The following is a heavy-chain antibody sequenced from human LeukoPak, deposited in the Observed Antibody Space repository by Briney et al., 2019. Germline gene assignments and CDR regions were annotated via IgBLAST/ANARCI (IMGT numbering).Heavy chain of an antibody. D-gene: IGHD3-10*01. CDR1: GFNFNSYG. CDR2: IRYDGSNK. Sequence: PGGSLRLSCAASGFNFNSYGMHWVRQAPGKGLEWVAFIRYDGSNKYYVDSVKGRFTLFRDNSKNTLYLQMNSLRPEDTAVYYCAKDAYGSGSLFDCWGQGTLVTVSS. J-gene: IGHJ4*02. CDR3: AKDAYGSGSLFDC. V-gene: IGHV3-30*02.